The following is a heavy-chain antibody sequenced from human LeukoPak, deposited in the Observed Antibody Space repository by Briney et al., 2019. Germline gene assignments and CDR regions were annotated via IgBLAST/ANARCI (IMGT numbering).Heavy chain of an antibody. CDR3: ARAHNWKYGTFDY. CDR2: ISSSSSYI. CDR1: GFTLSSYS. J-gene: IGHJ4*02. D-gene: IGHD1-7*01. Sequence: GGSLRLSCAASGFTLSSYSMNWVRQAPGKGLEWVSSISSSSSYIYYADSVKGRFTISRDNAKNSLYLQMNSLRVEDTAVYYCARAHNWKYGTFDYWGQGTLVTVSS. V-gene: IGHV3-21*01.